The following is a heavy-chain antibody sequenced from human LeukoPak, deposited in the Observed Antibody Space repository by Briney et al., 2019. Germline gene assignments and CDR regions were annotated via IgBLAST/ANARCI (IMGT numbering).Heavy chain of an antibody. CDR1: GYTFTSYA. D-gene: IGHD2-15*01. J-gene: IGHJ4*02. CDR2: INAGNGNT. Sequence: GASVKVSCKASGYTFTSYAMQWVRQAPGQRLEWMGWINAGNGNTKYSQKFQGRVTITRDTSASTAYMELSSLRSEDTAVYYCARESCSGGSCHYYFDYWGQGTLVTVSS. V-gene: IGHV1-3*01. CDR3: ARESCSGGSCHYYFDY.